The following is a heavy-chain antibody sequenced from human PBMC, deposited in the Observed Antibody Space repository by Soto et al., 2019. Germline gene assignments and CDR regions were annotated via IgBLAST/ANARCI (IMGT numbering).Heavy chain of an antibody. D-gene: IGHD3-3*01. V-gene: IGHV3-15*01. CDR1: GFTFSNAW. CDR3: TTRRTIFGVVTSHLL. J-gene: IGHJ4*02. Sequence: GGSLRLSCAASGFTFSNAWMSWVRQAPGKGLEWVGRIKSKTDGGTTDYAAPVKGRFTISRDDSKNTLYLQMNSLKTEDTAVYYCTTRRTIFGVVTSHLLWGQGTLVTVSS. CDR2: IKSKTDGGTT.